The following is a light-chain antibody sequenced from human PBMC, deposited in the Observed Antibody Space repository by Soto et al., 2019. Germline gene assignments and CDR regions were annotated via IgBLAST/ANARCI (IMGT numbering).Light chain of an antibody. CDR1: YSVSGG. CDR3: QQNNNWPYT. V-gene: IGKV3-15*01. J-gene: IGKJ2*01. Sequence: EIVMTQSPATLSVSPGERATLSCRASYSVSGGLAWYQQKPGQAPRLLIYRASIRVTGIPARFSGSGSGTEFTLTISSLQSEDFAVYYCQQNNNWPYTFGQGTKLEIK. CDR2: RAS.